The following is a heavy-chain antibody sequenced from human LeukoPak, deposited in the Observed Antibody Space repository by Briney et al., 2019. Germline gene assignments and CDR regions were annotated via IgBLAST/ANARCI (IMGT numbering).Heavy chain of an antibody. V-gene: IGHV1-24*01. J-gene: IGHJ4*02. CDR1: GYTLTELS. D-gene: IGHD3-22*01. Sequence: ASVKVSCKVSGYTLTELSMHWARQAPGKGLEWMGGFDPEDGETIYAQKFQDRVTMTEDTSTDTAYMELSSLRSEDTAVYYCATTPLYGSSGSEDYWGQGTLVTVSS. CDR3: ATTPLYGSSGSEDY. CDR2: FDPEDGET.